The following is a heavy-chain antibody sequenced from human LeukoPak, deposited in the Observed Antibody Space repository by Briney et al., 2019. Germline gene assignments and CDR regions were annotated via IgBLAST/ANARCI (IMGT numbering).Heavy chain of an antibody. V-gene: IGHV1-2*02. D-gene: IGHD2/OR15-2a*01. CDR1: GYTFTGYY. Sequence: ASVNVSCKASGYTFTGYYMHWVRQAPGQGLEWMGWINPNSGGTNYAQKFQGRVTMTRDTAISTAYLELSRLRSDDTAVYYCARCLSFAAFDIWGQGTMVTVSS. J-gene: IGHJ3*02. CDR2: INPNSGGT. CDR3: ARCLSFAAFDI.